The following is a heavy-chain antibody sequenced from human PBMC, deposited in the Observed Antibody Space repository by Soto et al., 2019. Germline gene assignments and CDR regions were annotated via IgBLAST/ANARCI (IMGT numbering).Heavy chain of an antibody. V-gene: IGHV3-48*01. D-gene: IGHD3-10*01. CDR2: ISSSSSTI. CDR3: ARDSLTITMVRGVIMIFDY. J-gene: IGHJ4*02. CDR1: GFTFSSYS. Sequence: GGSLRLSCAASGFTFSSYSMNWVRQAPGKGLEWVSYISSSSSTIYYADSVKGRFTISRDNAKNSLYLQMNSLRAEDTAVYYCARDSLTITMVRGVIMIFDYWGQGTLVTVSS.